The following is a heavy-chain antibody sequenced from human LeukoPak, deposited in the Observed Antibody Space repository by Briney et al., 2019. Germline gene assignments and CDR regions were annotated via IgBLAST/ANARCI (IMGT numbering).Heavy chain of an antibody. CDR1: GYTLTELS. CDR2: FDPEDGET. V-gene: IGHV1-24*01. J-gene: IGHJ5*02. CDR3: ATVQGKEYSSYRFWFDP. Sequence: ASVKVSCKVSGYTLTELSMHWVRQAPGKGLGWMGGFDPEDGETIYAQKFQGRVTMTEDTSTDTAYMELSSLRSEDTAVYYCATVQGKEYSSYRFWFDPWGQGTLVTVSS. D-gene: IGHD6-6*01.